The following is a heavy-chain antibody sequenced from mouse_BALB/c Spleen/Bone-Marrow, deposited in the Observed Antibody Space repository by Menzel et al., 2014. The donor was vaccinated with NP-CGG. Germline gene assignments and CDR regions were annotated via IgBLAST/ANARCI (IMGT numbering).Heavy chain of an antibody. V-gene: IGHV7-3*02. CDR3: ARDENVGIYWYFDV. CDR1: GFTFTDYY. J-gene: IGHJ1*01. CDR2: IRNKANGYTT. Sequence: EVKLVESGGGSVQPGGSLRLSCATSGFTFTDYYMSWVRQPPGKALEWLGFIRNKANGYTTEYSASVKGRFTISRDNSQRILYLQMNTLRAEDSATHYCARDENVGIYWYFDVWGAGTTVIVSS.